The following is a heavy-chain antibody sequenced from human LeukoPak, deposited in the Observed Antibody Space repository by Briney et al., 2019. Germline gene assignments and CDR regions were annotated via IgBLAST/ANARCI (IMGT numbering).Heavy chain of an antibody. J-gene: IGHJ4*02. V-gene: IGHV1-46*01. CDR3: AKLLYYYDSSQPY. Sequence: ASVKVSCKASGYTFTSYYMHWVRQAPGQGLEWMGIINPSGGSTSYAQKFQGRVTMTRDMSTSTVYMELSSLRSEDTAVYYRAKLLYYYDSSQPYWGQGTLVTVSS. CDR2: INPSGGST. CDR1: GYTFTSYY. D-gene: IGHD3-22*01.